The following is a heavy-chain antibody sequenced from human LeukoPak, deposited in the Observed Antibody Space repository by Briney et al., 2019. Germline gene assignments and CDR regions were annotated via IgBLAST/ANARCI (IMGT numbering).Heavy chain of an antibody. Sequence: GGSLRLSCAASGFTFSHYAIHWVRQAPGKGLEWVAVISYDGSNKYYADSVKGRFTISRDNSKNTLYLQMNSLRAEDTAVYYARAPGPAFDIWGQGTMVTVSS. CDR2: ISYDGSNK. V-gene: IGHV3-30-3*01. D-gene: IGHD3-10*01. CDR3: RAPGPAFDI. J-gene: IGHJ3*02. CDR1: GFTFSHYA.